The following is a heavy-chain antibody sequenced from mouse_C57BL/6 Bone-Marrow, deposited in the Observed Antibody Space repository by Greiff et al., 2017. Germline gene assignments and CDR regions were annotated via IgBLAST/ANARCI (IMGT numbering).Heavy chain of an antibody. Sequence: EVQLQQSGPVLVKPGASVKLSCKASGYTFTDYYMNWVKQSHGKSLEWIGVINPGNGGTSYNQKFKGKATLTVDKSSSTAYMELNSLTSEDYAVYYCARAYSFAYWGQGTLVTVSA. CDR3: ARAYSFAY. V-gene: IGHV1-19*01. D-gene: IGHD2-10*01. CDR2: INPGNGGT. J-gene: IGHJ3*01. CDR1: GYTFTDYY.